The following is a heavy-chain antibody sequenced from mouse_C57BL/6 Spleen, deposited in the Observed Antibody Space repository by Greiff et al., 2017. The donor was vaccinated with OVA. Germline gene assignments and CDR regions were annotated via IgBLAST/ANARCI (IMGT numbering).Heavy chain of an antibody. CDR1: GYTFTSYW. V-gene: IGHV1-55*01. CDR2: IYPGSGST. CDR3: ARSDYGSSYVDY. J-gene: IGHJ2*01. D-gene: IGHD1-1*01. Sequence: VQLQQPGAELVKPGASVKMSCKASGYTFTSYWITWVKQRPGQGLEWIGDIYPGSGSTNYNEKFKGKATLTADKSSSTAYMELRSLTSEDSAVYFCARSDYGSSYVDYWGQGTTLTVSS.